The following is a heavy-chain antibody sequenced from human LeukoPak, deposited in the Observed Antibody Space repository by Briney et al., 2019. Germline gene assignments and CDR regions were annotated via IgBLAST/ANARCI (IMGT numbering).Heavy chain of an antibody. CDR1: GYTFTSYD. J-gene: IGHJ5*01. V-gene: IGHV1-8*03. CDR2: MNPNSGNT. Sequence: ASVKVSCKASGYTFTSYDINWVRQATGQGLEWMGWMNPNSGNTGYAQKFQGRVTITRNTSISTAYMELSSLRSEDTAVYYCVAGYALSGFDCWGQGTLVTVSS. CDR3: VAGYALSGFDC. D-gene: IGHD5-12*01.